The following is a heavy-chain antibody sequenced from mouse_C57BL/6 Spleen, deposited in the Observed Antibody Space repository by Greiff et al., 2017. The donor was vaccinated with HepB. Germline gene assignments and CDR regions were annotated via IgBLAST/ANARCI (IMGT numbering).Heavy chain of an antibody. V-gene: IGHV6-3*01. CDR1: GFTFSNYW. CDR2: IRLKSDNYAT. Sequence: EVKLEESGGGLVQPGGSMKLSCVASGFTFSNYWMNWVRQSPEKGLEWVAQIRLKSDNYATHYAESVKGRFTISRDDSKSSVYLQMNNLRAVDTGIYYCTDYYDYGLFAYWGQGPLVTVSA. D-gene: IGHD2-4*01. J-gene: IGHJ3*01. CDR3: TDYYDYGLFAY.